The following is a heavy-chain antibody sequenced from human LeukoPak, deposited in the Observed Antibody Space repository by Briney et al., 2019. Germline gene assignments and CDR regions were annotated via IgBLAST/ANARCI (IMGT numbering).Heavy chain of an antibody. CDR3: ARRESIVGALAYYYYYYMDV. V-gene: IGHV3-7*01. CDR1: GFTFSSYW. J-gene: IGHJ6*03. D-gene: IGHD1-26*01. CDR2: IKQDGSEK. Sequence: PGGSLRLSCAASGFTFSSYWMSWVRQAPGKGLEWVANIKQDGSEKYYVDSVKGRFTISRDNAKNSLYLQMNSLRAEDTAVYYCARRESIVGALAYYYYYYMDVWGKGTTVTVSS.